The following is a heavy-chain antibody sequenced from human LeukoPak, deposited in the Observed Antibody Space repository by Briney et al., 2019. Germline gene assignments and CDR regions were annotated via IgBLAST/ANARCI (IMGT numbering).Heavy chain of an antibody. V-gene: IGHV1-2*02. J-gene: IGHJ6*03. Sequence: SVKVSCKASGYTFTGYYIHWVRQAPGQGLEWMGWIKPSSGGTNYAQNFQGRVTMTRDTSINTAYMELSRLRSDDTAVYYCARDLMVRGPMDVWGKGTTVTVSS. D-gene: IGHD3-10*01. CDR2: IKPSSGGT. CDR3: ARDLMVRGPMDV. CDR1: GYTFTGYY.